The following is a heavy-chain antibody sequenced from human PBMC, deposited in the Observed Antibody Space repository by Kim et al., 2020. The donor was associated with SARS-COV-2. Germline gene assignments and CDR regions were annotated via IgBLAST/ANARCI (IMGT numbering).Heavy chain of an antibody. D-gene: IGHD6-13*01. J-gene: IGHJ6*02. CDR3: ARDSGRPNNSWFFYYYGMDV. Sequence: ASVKVSCKASGYTFTSYGISWVRQAPGQGLEWMGWISGYNGNTNYAQKLQRRVTMTTDTSTNTAYMELRSLRSDDTAVYYCARDSGRPNNSWFFYYYGMDVWGHGTTVTVSS. V-gene: IGHV1-18*01. CDR2: ISGYNGNT. CDR1: GYTFTSYG.